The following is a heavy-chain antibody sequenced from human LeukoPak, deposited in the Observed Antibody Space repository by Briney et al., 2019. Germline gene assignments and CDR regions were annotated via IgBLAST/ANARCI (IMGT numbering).Heavy chain of an antibody. CDR1: GSTFSSYS. D-gene: IGHD5-18*01. CDR3: ARGRLDGGYSYLDWFDP. CDR2: ISSSSAYI. V-gene: IGHV3-21*01. J-gene: IGHJ5*02. Sequence: GGSLRLSCAASGSTFSSYSMIWVRQAPGKGLEWVSSISSSSAYIYYADSVRGRFTISRDNAENSLYLQMNSLRAEDTAVYYCARGRLDGGYSYLDWFDPWGQGTLVTVSS.